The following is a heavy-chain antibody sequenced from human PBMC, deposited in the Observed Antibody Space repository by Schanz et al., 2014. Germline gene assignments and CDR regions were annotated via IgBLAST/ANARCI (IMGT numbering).Heavy chain of an antibody. CDR3: ARGGYSSGWYDRDIAHFDY. J-gene: IGHJ4*02. CDR1: GGTFSSYT. CDR2: INVGNGNM. V-gene: IGHV1-18*01. D-gene: IGHD6-19*01. Sequence: QVQLVQSGGEMKKPGASVKVSCKASGGTFSSYTISWVRQAPGQGLEWMGRINVGNGNMKYSQKFQGRVTITRDTSASTAYMELRSLRSDDTAVYYCARGGYSSGWYDRDIAHFDYWGQGTLVTVSS.